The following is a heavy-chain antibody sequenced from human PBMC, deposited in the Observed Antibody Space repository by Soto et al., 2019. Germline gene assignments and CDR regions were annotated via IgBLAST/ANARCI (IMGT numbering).Heavy chain of an antibody. CDR3: ARLWSPLSWFDP. V-gene: IGHV4-4*07. J-gene: IGHJ5*02. CDR2: IHHSGSA. CDR1: GGSTSSYY. Sequence: SETLSLTCAVSGGSTSSYYWTWIRQPPGKGLEWIGAIHHSGSANYNPSLKSRVTVSLDTSNNQFSLKLSSVTAADTAVYYCARLWSPLSWFDPWGQGTLVTVSS. D-gene: IGHD3-16*01.